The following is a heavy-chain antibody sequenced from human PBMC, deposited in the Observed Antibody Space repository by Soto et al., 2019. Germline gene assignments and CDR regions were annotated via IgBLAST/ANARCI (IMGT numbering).Heavy chain of an antibody. Sequence: SETLSLTCTVTGDSISSRSYYWAWIRQPPGKGLEWIGSMLYSGLTYYNPSLKSRVTLSVDTSKNQFSVRLNSVTASDTAVYYCAPLSVSLSGPYGIHVWGQGTTVTVSS. CDR1: GDSISSRSYY. V-gene: IGHV4-39*01. CDR2: MLYSGLT. D-gene: IGHD2-15*01. J-gene: IGHJ6*02. CDR3: APLSVSLSGPYGIHV.